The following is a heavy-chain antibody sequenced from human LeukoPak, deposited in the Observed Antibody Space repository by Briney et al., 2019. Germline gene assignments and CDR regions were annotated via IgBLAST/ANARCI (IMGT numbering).Heavy chain of an antibody. CDR3: ARDGDGYNFVLDY. Sequence: KPSETLSLTCTVSGGSISSYYWSWIRQPPRKGLEWIGYIYYSGSTNYNPSLKSRVTISVDTSKNQFSLKLSSVTAADTAVYYCARDGDGYNFVLDYWGQGTLVTVSS. CDR2: IYYSGST. V-gene: IGHV4-59*01. CDR1: GGSISSYY. D-gene: IGHD5-24*01. J-gene: IGHJ4*02.